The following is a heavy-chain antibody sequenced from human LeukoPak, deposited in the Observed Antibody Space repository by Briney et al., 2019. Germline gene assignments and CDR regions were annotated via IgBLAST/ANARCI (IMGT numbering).Heavy chain of an antibody. CDR3: ATRRFGELTY. CDR2: LYHGGST. V-gene: IGHV3-66*01. Sequence: GGSLRLSCVGSGVIVRSNYMTWVRQASGKGLEWVSILYHGGSTYYADSVKGRFSISRDTSKNTLYLQMNSLRVEDTAVYYCATRRFGELTYWGQGTLVTVSS. J-gene: IGHJ4*02. CDR1: GVIVRSNY. D-gene: IGHD3-10*01.